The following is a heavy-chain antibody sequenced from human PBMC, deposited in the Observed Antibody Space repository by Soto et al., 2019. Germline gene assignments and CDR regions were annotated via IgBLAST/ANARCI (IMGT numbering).Heavy chain of an antibody. CDR2: INPNSGRT. CDR1: GYAFSQFY. D-gene: IGHD1-26*01. Sequence: QVQLVQSGAEVKKPGASVKVSCKASGYAFSQFYIHWMRQAPGQGLEWMGWINPNSGRTKVAQNFQGRVNMTRDTSIKTVYMELSGVRSDATAVYYCARESGGTTATLDYYYFYVDVGGKGTTVTVSS. J-gene: IGHJ6*03. CDR3: ARESGGTTATLDYYYFYVDV. V-gene: IGHV1-2*02.